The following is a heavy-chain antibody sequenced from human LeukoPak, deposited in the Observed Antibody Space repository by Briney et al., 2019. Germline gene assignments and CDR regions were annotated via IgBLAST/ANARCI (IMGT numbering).Heavy chain of an antibody. CDR1: GGPIRDFY. Sequence: SETLSLTCTVSGGPIRDFYWSWIRQPPGKGLEWIGYTYYSGSTSYNPSLKRRVAISVDMSKSKFSLELTSVTAADTAIYYCTRHKRWLQSPDAFDVWGQGTMVTVSS. D-gene: IGHD5-24*01. CDR3: TRHKRWLQSPDAFDV. V-gene: IGHV4-59*08. CDR2: TYYSGST. J-gene: IGHJ3*01.